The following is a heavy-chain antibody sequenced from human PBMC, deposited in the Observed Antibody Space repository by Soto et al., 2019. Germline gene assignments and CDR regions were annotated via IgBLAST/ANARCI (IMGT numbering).Heavy chain of an antibody. Sequence: QVQLVESGGGVVQPGRSLRLSCAVSGFTFSSHAMHWVRQAPGKGLEWVALIYSDGNNKYYADSVKGRFTTSRDNSKNTIDLQMNGLRVEDTAVYYCARDDEGGSDCDLGYWGQGALVTVSS. CDR1: GFTFSSHA. CDR3: ARDDEGGSDCDLGY. V-gene: IGHV3-30-3*01. CDR2: IYSDGNNK. J-gene: IGHJ4*02. D-gene: IGHD1-26*01.